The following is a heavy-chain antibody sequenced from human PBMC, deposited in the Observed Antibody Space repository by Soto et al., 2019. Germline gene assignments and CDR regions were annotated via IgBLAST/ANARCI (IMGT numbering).Heavy chain of an antibody. CDR2: IIRIFGTA. Sequence: QVQLVQSGAEVKKPGSSVKVSCKASGGTFSSYAISWVRQAPGQGLECMGGIIRIFGTADYAQKFQGSVTITADESTCTVYRVLSSLGTEDKAVFYCARWGCSGGSCYYYYYGMDVWGQGTTVNVSS. CDR3: ARWGCSGGSCYYYYYGMDV. D-gene: IGHD2-15*01. J-gene: IGHJ6*02. V-gene: IGHV1-69*12. CDR1: GGTFSSYA.